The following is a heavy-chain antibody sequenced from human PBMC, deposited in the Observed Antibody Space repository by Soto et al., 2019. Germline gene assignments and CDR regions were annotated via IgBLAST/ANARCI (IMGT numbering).Heavy chain of an antibody. Sequence: GGSRRLSCAASGFTFSDYYMSWIRQAPGKGLEWVSYISSSGSTKYEADYVKGQFTNSRYNTKSAHYKKMICLRVEDTAVYYCAGYPYSSSWYAYFDYWGQGTLVTVSS. D-gene: IGHD6-13*01. CDR3: AGYPYSSSWYAYFDY. CDR1: GFTFSDYY. V-gene: IGHV3-11*01. J-gene: IGHJ4*02. CDR2: ISSSGSTK.